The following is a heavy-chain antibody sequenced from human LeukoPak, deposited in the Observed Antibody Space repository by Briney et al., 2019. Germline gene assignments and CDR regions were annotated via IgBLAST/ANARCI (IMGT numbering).Heavy chain of an antibody. Sequence: SVKVSCKASGYTFTSYGISWVRQAPGQGLEWMGRIIPILGIANYAQKFQGRVTITADKSTSTAYMELSSLRSEDTAVYYCVLVSGSYNHFDYWGQGTLVTVSS. CDR1: GYTFTSYG. V-gene: IGHV1-69*04. D-gene: IGHD1-26*01. J-gene: IGHJ4*02. CDR2: IIPILGIA. CDR3: VLVSGSYNHFDY.